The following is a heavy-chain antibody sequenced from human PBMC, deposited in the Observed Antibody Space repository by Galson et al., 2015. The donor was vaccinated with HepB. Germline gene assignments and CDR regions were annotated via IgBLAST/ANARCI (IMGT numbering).Heavy chain of an antibody. J-gene: IGHJ3*02. Sequence: SLRLSCAASGLTFTNTWMNWVRQAPGKGLEWVGRIQSNIDGGTTEYIATVKGRFTISRDDSINTVYLQMNSLKTEDTAMYYCTCKRAALIGAYDICGQGILFTVSS. D-gene: IGHD6-13*01. V-gene: IGHV3-15*07. CDR3: TCKRAALIGAYDI. CDR1: GLTFTNTW. CDR2: IQSNIDGGTT.